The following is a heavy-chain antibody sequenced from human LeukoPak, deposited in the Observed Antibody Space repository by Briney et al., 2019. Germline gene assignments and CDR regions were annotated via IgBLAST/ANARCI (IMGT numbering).Heavy chain of an antibody. CDR1: GYTSTSLD. CDR2: MNPNSGNT. V-gene: IGHV1-8*01. Sequence: GSVKVSCKVSGYTSTSLDTNGVRQATGQGLEWMGWMNPNSGNTGYAQKFQGRVTMTRNTPISTAYMELRNLRSENTAVYYCARAPTGYSYGPYYYYYYRMDVWGQGTTVTVSS. D-gene: IGHD5-18*01. J-gene: IGHJ6*02. CDR3: ARAPTGYSYGPYYYYYYRMDV.